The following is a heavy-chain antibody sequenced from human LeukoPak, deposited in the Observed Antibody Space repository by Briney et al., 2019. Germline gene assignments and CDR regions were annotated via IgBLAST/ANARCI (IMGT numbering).Heavy chain of an antibody. CDR2: IRSKAYGGTT. J-gene: IGHJ4*01. D-gene: IGHD4-17*01. Sequence: GGSLRLSCTASGFTFGDYAMSWFRQAPGKGLEWVGFIRSKAYGGTTEYAASVKGRFTISRDDSKSIAYLQMNSLKTEDTAVYYCTRDLPSTVTYYFDYWGQEPWSPSPQ. CDR3: TRDLPSTVTYYFDY. CDR1: GFTFGDYA. V-gene: IGHV3-49*03.